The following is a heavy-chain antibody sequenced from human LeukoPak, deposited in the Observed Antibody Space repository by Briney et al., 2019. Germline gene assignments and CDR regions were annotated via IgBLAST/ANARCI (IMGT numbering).Heavy chain of an antibody. CDR3: AAGGRNYYYYYMDV. D-gene: IGHD3-16*01. CDR2: ISAYNGNT. Sequence: VAAVKVSCKASGYTFTSYGISWVRQAPGQGVEWMGWISAYNGNTNYAQKLQGRVTMTRDTSISTAYMELSRLRSHDTALYYCAAGGRNYYYYYMDVWGKGTPVTISS. V-gene: IGHV1-18*01. J-gene: IGHJ6*03. CDR1: GYTFTSYG.